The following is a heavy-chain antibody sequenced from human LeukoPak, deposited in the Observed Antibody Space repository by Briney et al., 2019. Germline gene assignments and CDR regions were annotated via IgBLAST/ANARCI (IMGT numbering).Heavy chain of an antibody. D-gene: IGHD1-26*01. J-gene: IGHJ4*02. CDR3: ARVNSGSYFDY. Sequence: GGSLRLSCAASGFTVSSDYMSWVRQAPGKGLEWVSVIYSGGSTYYADSVKGRFTISRDNSKNTLYLQMNSLRAKDTAVYYCARVNSGSYFDYWGQGTLVTVSS. CDR2: IYSGGST. CDR1: GFTVSSDY. V-gene: IGHV3-66*01.